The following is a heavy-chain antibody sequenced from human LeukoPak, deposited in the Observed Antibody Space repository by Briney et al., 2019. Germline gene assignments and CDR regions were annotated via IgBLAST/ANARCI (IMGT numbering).Heavy chain of an antibody. V-gene: IGHV1-69*13. CDR1: GGTFSSYA. CDR3: ARDILVDTAMVPLGY. J-gene: IGHJ4*02. CDR2: IIPIFGTA. D-gene: IGHD5-18*01. Sequence: SVKVSCKASGGTFSSYAISWVRQAPGQGLEWMGGIIPIFGTANYAQKFQGRVTITADESTSTAYMELSSLRSEDTAVYYCARDILVDTAMVPLGYWGQGTLVTVSS.